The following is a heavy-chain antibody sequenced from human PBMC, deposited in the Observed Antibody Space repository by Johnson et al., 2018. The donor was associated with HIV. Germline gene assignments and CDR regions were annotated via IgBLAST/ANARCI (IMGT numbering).Heavy chain of an antibody. CDR3: ARGRPGGPNLLDAAGNDAFDI. CDR1: GFSVSSNY. J-gene: IGHJ3*02. Sequence: VHLVESGGGLVQPGGSLRLSCAASGFSVSSNYMTWVRQAPGKGLEWVSAIGTIGDTHYHGSVKGRFTISRENATNFLYLQMNSLAAGDTAVYYCARGRPGGPNLLDAAGNDAFDIWGQGTMVTVSS. D-gene: IGHD6-13*01. V-gene: IGHV3-13*01. CDR2: IGTIGDT.